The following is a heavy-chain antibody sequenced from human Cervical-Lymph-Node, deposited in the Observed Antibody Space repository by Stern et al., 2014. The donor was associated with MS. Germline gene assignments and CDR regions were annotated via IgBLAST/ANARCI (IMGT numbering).Heavy chain of an antibody. J-gene: IGHJ5*02. CDR2: MNPNSGNT. Sequence: VQLVESGAEVKKPGASVKVSCKASGYTFTSYDINWVRQATGQGLEWIGWMNPNSGNTGYAQKFQGRVTMTRNTSISTAYMELSSLRSEDTAVYYCARDCKLRRFGSRGWFDPWGQGTLVTVSS. V-gene: IGHV1-8*01. CDR3: ARDCKLRRFGSRGWFDP. D-gene: IGHD3-10*01. CDR1: GYTFTSYD.